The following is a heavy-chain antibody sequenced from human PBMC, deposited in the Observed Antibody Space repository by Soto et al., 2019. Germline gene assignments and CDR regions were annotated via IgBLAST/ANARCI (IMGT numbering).Heavy chain of an antibody. J-gene: IGHJ4*02. CDR3: ARRWGGTFDY. Sequence: QVQLQESGPGLVKPSETLSLTCTVSGGSISSYYWSWIRQPPGKGLEWIGYIYYSGSTNYNPSLKRRVTGSVATSKNQFSLKLSSVTAADTAVYYCARRWGGTFDYWGQGTLVTVSS. D-gene: IGHD2-21*01. CDR2: IYYSGST. CDR1: GGSISSYY. V-gene: IGHV4-59*01.